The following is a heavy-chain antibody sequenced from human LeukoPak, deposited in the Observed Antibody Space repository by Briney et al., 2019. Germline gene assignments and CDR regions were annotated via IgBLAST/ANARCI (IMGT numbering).Heavy chain of an antibody. CDR2: ISYDGSNK. V-gene: IGHV3-30-3*01. Sequence: GGSLRLSCAASGFTFSSYAMHWVRQAPGKGLEWVAVISYDGSNKYYADSVKGRFTISRDNSKNTLYLQMNSLRADDTAVYYCAKDRHILFGVFDYWGQGTLVTVSS. J-gene: IGHJ4*02. D-gene: IGHD3-3*01. CDR1: GFTFSSYA. CDR3: AKDRHILFGVFDY.